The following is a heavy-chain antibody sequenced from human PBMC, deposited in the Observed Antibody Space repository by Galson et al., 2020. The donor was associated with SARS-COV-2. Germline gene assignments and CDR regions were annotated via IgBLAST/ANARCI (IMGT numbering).Heavy chain of an antibody. J-gene: IGHJ5*02. CDR1: GGSFSGYH. V-gene: IGHV4-34*01. CDR2: IYQSGST. D-gene: IGHD2-2*01. CDR3: ARVKVVASAISRVRGFDL. Sequence: SQASETLSLTCAVYGGSFSGYHWSWIRQPPGKGLEWLGEIYQSGSTNYNPSLQSRVTISLGTSQNQFSLSLTSVTAADTAVYYCARVKVVASAISRVRGFDLWGQGTLVTVST.